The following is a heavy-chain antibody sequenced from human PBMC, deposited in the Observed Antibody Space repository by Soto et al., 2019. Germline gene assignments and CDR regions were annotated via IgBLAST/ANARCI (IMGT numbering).Heavy chain of an antibody. D-gene: IGHD3-22*01. CDR1: GRSINSYY. CDR3: VWMYDSNGYSNEFESSPRGMSDL. V-gene: IGHV4-59*13. CDR2: IYDSGIT. Sequence: SETLSLTCNVSGRSINSYYWSWVRQPPAKGLEWIGYIYDSGITSYNPSLKSRVTMSADTSKNQFSLKLTSVTGADTAVYYCVWMYDSNGYSNEFESSPRGMSDL. J-gene: IGHJ2*01.